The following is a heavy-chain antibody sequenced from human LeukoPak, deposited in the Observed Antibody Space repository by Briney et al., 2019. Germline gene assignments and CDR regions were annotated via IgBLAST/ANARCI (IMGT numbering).Heavy chain of an antibody. Sequence: GGSLRLSCAASGFTFSSYEMNWVRQAPGKGLEWVSYISSSGSTIYYADSVKGRFTIPRDNAKNSLYLQMNSLRAEDTAVYYCARDQHGPLDYWGQGTLVTVSS. J-gene: IGHJ4*02. V-gene: IGHV3-48*03. D-gene: IGHD2-8*01. CDR2: ISSSGSTI. CDR1: GFTFSSYE. CDR3: ARDQHGPLDY.